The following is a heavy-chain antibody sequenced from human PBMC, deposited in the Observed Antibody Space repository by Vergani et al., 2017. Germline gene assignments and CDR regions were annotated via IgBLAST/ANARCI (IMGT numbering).Heavy chain of an antibody. CDR3: AKQYFVSANYLVDY. Sequence: EVQLVESGGGLVQPGGSLRLSCAASGFTFSSYSMNWVRQAPGKGLEWVSYISSSSSTIYYTDSVKGRFTISRDNSKNMLFLQMNNLRTEDTAIYYCAKQYFVSANYLVDYWCQGTLVTVSS. CDR1: GFTFSSYS. V-gene: IGHV3-48*01. CDR2: ISSSSSTI. J-gene: IGHJ4*02. D-gene: IGHD3-9*01.